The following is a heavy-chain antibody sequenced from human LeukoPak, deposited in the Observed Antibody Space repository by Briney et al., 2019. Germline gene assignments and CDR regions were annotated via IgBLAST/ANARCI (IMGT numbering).Heavy chain of an antibody. D-gene: IGHD7-27*01. Sequence: GGSLRLSCAASGFTFSSYWMHWVRQAPGKGLVWVSRINSDGSSTSYADSVKGRFTISRDNAKNTLYLQMNSLRAEDTAVYYCALGFSYYYGMDVWGQGTTVTVSS. V-gene: IGHV3-74*01. CDR3: ALGFSYYYGMDV. CDR2: INSDGSST. J-gene: IGHJ6*02. CDR1: GFTFSSYW.